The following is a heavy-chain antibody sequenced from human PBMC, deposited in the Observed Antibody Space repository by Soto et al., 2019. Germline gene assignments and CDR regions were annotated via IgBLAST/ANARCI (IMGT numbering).Heavy chain of an antibody. D-gene: IGHD3-10*02. J-gene: IGHJ4*02. V-gene: IGHV3-9*01. Sequence: GGSLRLSCAVSGFTFDDNAMHWVRQAPEKGLEWVSGINWKSDIGYADSVKGRFTISRDNAENSLYLQMNSLRAEDTALYYCAISQDRGGRTMFIYWGQGTQVTVSS. CDR2: INWKSDI. CDR1: GFTFDDNA. CDR3: AISQDRGGRTMFIY.